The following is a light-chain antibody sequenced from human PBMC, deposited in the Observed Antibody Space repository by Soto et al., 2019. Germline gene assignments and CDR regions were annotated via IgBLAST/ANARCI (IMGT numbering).Light chain of an antibody. V-gene: IGLV2-14*01. CDR2: EVT. J-gene: IGLJ1*01. CDR3: TSYKDTSVYV. CDR1: ISDFGGYNY. Sequence: QSALTQPASVSGSPGQSISISCTGTISDFGGYNYVSWYQQHPGKTPKLLIYEVTNRPSGVSSRFSASKSGNTASLTISGLQAEDEADYYCTSYKDTSVYVFGTGTNVTVL.